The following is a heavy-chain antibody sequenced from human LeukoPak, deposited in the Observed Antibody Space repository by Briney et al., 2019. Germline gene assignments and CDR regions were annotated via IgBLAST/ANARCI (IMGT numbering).Heavy chain of an antibody. CDR1: GYTFTTYG. D-gene: IGHD3-10*01. CDR3: ARELSYYGSGNYYQGRGYCFDY. CDR2: ISPYNGNT. J-gene: IGHJ4*02. Sequence: ASVKVSCKASGYTFTTYGISWVRQAPGQGLEWMGWISPYNGNTNYAEKVQGRITMTTDTYTRTVSMELGSLTSDDTAVYYCARELSYYGSGNYYQGRGYCFDYWGQGTLLTVSS. V-gene: IGHV1-18*01.